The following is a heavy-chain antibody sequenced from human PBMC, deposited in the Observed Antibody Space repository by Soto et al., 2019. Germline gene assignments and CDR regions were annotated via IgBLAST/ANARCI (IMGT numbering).Heavy chain of an antibody. CDR3: ARDGYCGGDCYYYRDY. CDR1: GFTFSSYA. Sequence: QVQLVEAGGGGVQPGRSLRLSCAASGFTFSSYAMHWVRQAPGKGLEWVAVISYDGSNKYYADSVKGRFTISRDNSKNTLYLQMNSLRAEATAVDYCARDGYCGGDCYYYRDYWGQGTLVPVSS. D-gene: IGHD2-21*02. CDR2: ISYDGSNK. V-gene: IGHV3-30-3*01. J-gene: IGHJ4*02.